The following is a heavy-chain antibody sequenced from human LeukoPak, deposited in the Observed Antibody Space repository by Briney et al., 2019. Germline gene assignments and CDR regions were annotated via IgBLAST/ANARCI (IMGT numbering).Heavy chain of an antibody. J-gene: IGHJ4*02. Sequence: SVKVSCKASGGTFSSYAISWVRQAPGQGLEWMGGIIPIFGTANYAQKFQGRVTITTDESTSTAYMELSSLRSEDTAVYYCARGRRLEPASPASYWGQGTLVTVSS. CDR3: ARGRRLEPASPASY. D-gene: IGHD1-1*01. V-gene: IGHV1-69*05. CDR1: GGTFSSYA. CDR2: IIPIFGTA.